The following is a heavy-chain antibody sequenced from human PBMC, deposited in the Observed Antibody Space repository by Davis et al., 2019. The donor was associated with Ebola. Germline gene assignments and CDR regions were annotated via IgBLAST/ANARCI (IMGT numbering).Heavy chain of an antibody. J-gene: IGHJ4*02. D-gene: IGHD1-26*01. CDR1: GHTFTGYY. V-gene: IGHV1-2*02. CDR2: INPYNGDT. Sequence: ASVKVSCKASGHTFTGYYVHWVRQAPGRGLEWMGWINPYNGDTDYAQKFQGRVTMTRDTSISTAYMELTRLTFDDTAVYYCARPSAYGTVDVDYWGQGSLVTVSS. CDR3: ARPSAYGTVDVDY.